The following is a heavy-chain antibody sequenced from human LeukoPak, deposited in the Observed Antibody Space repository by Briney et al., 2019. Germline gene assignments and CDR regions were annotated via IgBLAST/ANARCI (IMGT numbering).Heavy chain of an antibody. J-gene: IGHJ6*02. CDR3: ARAYCSGGSCYRAYYYGMDV. CDR1: GGSISSGDYF. V-gene: IGHV4-30-4*01. D-gene: IGHD2-15*01. CDR2: IYYSGST. Sequence: SETLSLTCIVSGGSISSGDYFWSRIRQPPGKGPEWIGYIYYSGSTYSNPSLKSRVTISVDTSKNQFSLKPSSVTAADTAVYYCARAYCSGGSCYRAYYYGMDVWGQGTTVTVSS.